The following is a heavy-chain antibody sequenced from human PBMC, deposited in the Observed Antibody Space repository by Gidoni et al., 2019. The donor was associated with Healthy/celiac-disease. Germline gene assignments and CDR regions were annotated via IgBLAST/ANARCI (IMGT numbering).Heavy chain of an antibody. V-gene: IGHV3-30*18. D-gene: IGHD4-17*01. CDR2: ISYDGSNK. Sequence: QVQLVESGGGVVQPVRSLRLSCAASGFTFSSYGMHWVRQAPGKGLEWVAVISYDGSNKYYADSVKGRFTISRDNSKNTLYLQMNSLRAEDTAVYYCAKDVYGDYYYYGMDVWGQGTTVTVSS. CDR3: AKDVYGDYYYYGMDV. J-gene: IGHJ6*02. CDR1: GFTFSSYG.